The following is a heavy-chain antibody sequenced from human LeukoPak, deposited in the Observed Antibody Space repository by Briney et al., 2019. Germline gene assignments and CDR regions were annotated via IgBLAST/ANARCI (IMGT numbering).Heavy chain of an antibody. D-gene: IGHD6-13*01. Sequence: GGSLRLSCAASGFTFSSYAMSWVRQAPGKGLECVSAISGSGGSTYYADSVKGRFTISRDNSKNTLYLQMNSLRAEDTAVYYCAKPRWGIAAPRTPLGYWGQGTLVTVSS. J-gene: IGHJ4*02. CDR2: ISGSGGST. CDR3: AKPRWGIAAPRTPLGY. CDR1: GFTFSSYA. V-gene: IGHV3-23*01.